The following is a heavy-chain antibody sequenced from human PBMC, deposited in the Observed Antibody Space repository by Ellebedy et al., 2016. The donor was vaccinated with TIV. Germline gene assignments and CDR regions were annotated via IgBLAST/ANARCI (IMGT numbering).Heavy chain of an antibody. V-gene: IGHV1-69*04. CDR2: IIPILGIP. J-gene: IGHJ3*02. D-gene: IGHD2-2*01. CDR3: ARLPCGSTSCGGNAFDI. CDR1: GGTFSSYV. Sequence: SVKVSXXASGGTFSSYVISWVRQAPGQGLEWMGRIIPILGIPNYAQKFQGRVTITADKPTSTAYMELRSLRSDDTAVYYCARLPCGSTSCGGNAFDIWGRGSMVTVTS.